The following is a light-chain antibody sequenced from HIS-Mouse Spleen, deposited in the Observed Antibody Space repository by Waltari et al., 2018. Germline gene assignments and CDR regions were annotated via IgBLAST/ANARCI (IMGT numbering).Light chain of an antibody. CDR1: QSISSW. V-gene: IGKV1-5*03. CDR3: QQYNSYSLT. Sequence: DIQMTQSPSTLSASVGDRVTITCRASQSISSWLAWYQQKPGKAPKLLIYKASSLESGVPSRLSGSGSGTEFTLTISSLQPDDFATYYCQQYNSYSLTCGGGTK. CDR2: KAS. J-gene: IGKJ4*01.